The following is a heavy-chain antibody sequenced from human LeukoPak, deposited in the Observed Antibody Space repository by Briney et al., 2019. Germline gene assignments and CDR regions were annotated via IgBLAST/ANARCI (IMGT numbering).Heavy chain of an antibody. D-gene: IGHD3-10*01. CDR3: ARARRSGGITLVRGVKDRGWFDP. CDR1: GFTFSSYG. CDR2: IRYEGGNK. Sequence: GGSLRLSCAASGFTFSSYGMHWVRQAPGKGLEWVAFIRYEGGNKYYADAVKGRFTISSDNSKNTLYLQMNSLRGEDTAVYYCARARRSGGITLVRGVKDRGWFDPWGQGTPATVSS. J-gene: IGHJ5*02. V-gene: IGHV3-30*02.